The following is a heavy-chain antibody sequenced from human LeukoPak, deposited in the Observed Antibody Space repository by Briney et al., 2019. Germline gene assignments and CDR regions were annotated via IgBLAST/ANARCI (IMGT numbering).Heavy chain of an antibody. Sequence: PSETLSLTCAVSGYSISSGYYWGWIRQPPGKGLEWIGSIYHSGSTYYNPSLKSRVTISIDTSKNQLSLNLTSVTAADTAVYYCAGRGQRYFRDWGQGTLVTVSS. V-gene: IGHV4-38-2*01. CDR2: IYHSGST. J-gene: IGHJ1*01. CDR3: AGRGQRYFRD. CDR1: GYSISSGYY.